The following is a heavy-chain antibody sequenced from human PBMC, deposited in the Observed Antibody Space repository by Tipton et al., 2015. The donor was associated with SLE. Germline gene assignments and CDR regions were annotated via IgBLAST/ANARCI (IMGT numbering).Heavy chain of an antibody. D-gene: IGHD3-10*01. CDR2: INEDGSEQ. CDR1: GFTFSSYW. V-gene: IGHV3-7*01. CDR3: GRGGRGGDL. Sequence: GSLRLSCAASGFTFSSYWMHWVRQAPGKGLEWVANINEDGSEQYYVDSVKGRFIISRDNDKNSLYLQMNRLRAEDTAVYYCGRGGRGGDLWGQGTLVTVSS. J-gene: IGHJ5*02.